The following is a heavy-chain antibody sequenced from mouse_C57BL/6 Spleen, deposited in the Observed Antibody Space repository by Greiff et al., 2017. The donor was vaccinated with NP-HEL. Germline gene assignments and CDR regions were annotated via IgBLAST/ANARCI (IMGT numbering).Heavy chain of an antibody. J-gene: IGHJ2*01. Sequence: QVQLKESGAELMKPGASVKLSCKATGYTFTGYWIEWVKQRPGHGLEWIGEILPGSGSTNYNEKFKGKATFTADTSSNTAYMQLSSLTTEDSDIYYCARRGNYYGSSYYFDYWGQGTTLTVSS. V-gene: IGHV1-9*01. CDR3: ARRGNYYGSSYYFDY. CDR2: ILPGSGST. CDR1: GYTFTGYW. D-gene: IGHD1-1*01.